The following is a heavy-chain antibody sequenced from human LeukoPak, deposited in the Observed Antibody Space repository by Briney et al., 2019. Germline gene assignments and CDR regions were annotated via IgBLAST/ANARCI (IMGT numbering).Heavy chain of an antibody. D-gene: IGHD3-22*01. V-gene: IGHV4-59*08. J-gene: IGHJ4*02. Sequence: SETLSLTCTVSGGSISSYFWSWIRQPPGKGLEWIGYIYYSGSTNYNPSLKSRVTISVDTSKNQFSLKLSSVTAADTAVYYCANLRRYDSSGYYSDYWGQGTLVAVSP. CDR1: GGSISSYF. CDR2: IYYSGST. CDR3: ANLRRYDSSGYYSDY.